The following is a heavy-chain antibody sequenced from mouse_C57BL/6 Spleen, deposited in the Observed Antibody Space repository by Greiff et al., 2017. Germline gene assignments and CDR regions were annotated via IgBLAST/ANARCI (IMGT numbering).Heavy chain of an antibody. CDR1: GYAFSSSW. Sequence: QVQLQQSGPELVKPGASVKISCKASGYAFSSSWMNWVKQRPGKGLEWIGRIYPGDGDTNYNGKFKGKATLTADKSSSTAYMQLSSLTSEDSTVYFCARSSYYYGSSYDYAMDYWGQGTSVTGSS. J-gene: IGHJ4*01. CDR2: IYPGDGDT. D-gene: IGHD1-1*01. CDR3: ARSSYYYGSSYDYAMDY. V-gene: IGHV1-82*01.